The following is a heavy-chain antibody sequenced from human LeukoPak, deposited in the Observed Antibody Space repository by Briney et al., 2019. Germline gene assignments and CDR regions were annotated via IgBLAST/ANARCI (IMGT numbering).Heavy chain of an antibody. CDR1: GFTFSSNW. J-gene: IGHJ4*02. CDR3: ARGAFHQYYFDY. D-gene: IGHD2/OR15-2a*01. CDR2: INTDASRT. V-gene: IGHV3-74*01. Sequence: GESLRLSCAASGFTFSSNWMHWVRQAPGKGLVWVSRINTDASRTNYADSVKGRFTISRDNAKNTLYLQMNSLRAEDTAVYYCARGAFHQYYFDYWGQGTLITVSS.